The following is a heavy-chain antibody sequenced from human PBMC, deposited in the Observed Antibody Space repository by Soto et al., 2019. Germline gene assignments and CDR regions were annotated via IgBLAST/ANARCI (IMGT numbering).Heavy chain of an antibody. J-gene: IGHJ4*02. Sequence: GGSLRLSCAASGFTFNSYAMSWVRQAPGKGLEWVSRISGSGGTSTYYADSVKGRFTISRDNSKNTLCLQMNSLRAEDTAVYYCAKDQSWGLHLGELSTSFDYWGQGTLVTVSS. V-gene: IGHV3-23*01. CDR2: ISGSGGTST. D-gene: IGHD3-16*02. CDR1: GFTFNSYA. CDR3: AKDQSWGLHLGELSTSFDY.